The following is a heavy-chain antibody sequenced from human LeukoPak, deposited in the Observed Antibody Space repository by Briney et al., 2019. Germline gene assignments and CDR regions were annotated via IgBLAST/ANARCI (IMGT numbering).Heavy chain of an antibody. D-gene: IGHD3-3*01. Sequence: SQTLSLTCAISGDSLSSNSATWNWIRQSPSRVLEWLGRTYYRYKWFNDYAVSMKSRITIDPDTSKSQFSLQLNSVTPEETAVYYCVRGWGRFVDVWGKGTTVTVSS. V-gene: IGHV6-1*01. CDR2: TYYRYKWFN. CDR1: GDSLSSNSAT. CDR3: VRGWGRFVDV. J-gene: IGHJ6*04.